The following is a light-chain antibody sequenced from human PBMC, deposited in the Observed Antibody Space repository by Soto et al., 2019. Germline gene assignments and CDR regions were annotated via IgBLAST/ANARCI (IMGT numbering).Light chain of an antibody. CDR2: DSS. J-gene: IGKJ5*01. CDR1: QDITNY. Sequence: DIQMTQSPSSLSASVGDRVTITCQASQDITNYLNWYQQKPGKAPHLLIHDSSNLETGVPSRFSGSGTGTYFSFTISSLQPEDLATYYCQQYDTLPLTFGQGTRLEIK. V-gene: IGKV1-33*01. CDR3: QQYDTLPLT.